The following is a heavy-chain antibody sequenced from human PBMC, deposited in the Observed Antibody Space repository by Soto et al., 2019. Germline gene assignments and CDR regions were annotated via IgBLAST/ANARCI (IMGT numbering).Heavy chain of an antibody. J-gene: IGHJ6*02. D-gene: IGHD6-6*01. CDR1: GDSIRSNSHY. V-gene: IGHV4-39*01. CDR3: ARYPIEYTDSQYYFFGLDV. Sequence: PSETLSLTCTVSGDSIRSNSHYWGWIRQPPGKGLEWIGSIYYSGSTYYSPSLKSRVTISVDTSKNQFSLKLTSVTAADTAVYYCARYPIEYTDSQYYFFGLDVWGQGTTVTVSS. CDR2: IYYSGST.